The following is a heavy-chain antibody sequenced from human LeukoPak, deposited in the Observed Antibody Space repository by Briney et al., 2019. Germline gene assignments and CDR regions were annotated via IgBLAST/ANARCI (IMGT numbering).Heavy chain of an antibody. D-gene: IGHD1-26*01. J-gene: IGHJ4*02. CDR3: AKVGADSGSYYYYFDY. CDR2: ISWNSGSI. V-gene: IGHV3-9*01. CDR1: GFSFSDYA. Sequence: GGSLRLSCAASGFSFSDYAMHWVRQAPGKGLEWVSGISWNSGSIGYADSVKGRFTISRDNAKNSLYLQMNSLRAEDTALYYCAKVGADSGSYYYYFDYWGQGTLVTVSS.